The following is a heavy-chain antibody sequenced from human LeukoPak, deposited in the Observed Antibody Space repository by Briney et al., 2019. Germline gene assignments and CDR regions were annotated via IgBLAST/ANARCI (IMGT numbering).Heavy chain of an antibody. Sequence: ASVTVSCKASGHTFTSYGISWVRQAPGQGLEWMGWISAYSGNTNYAQKLQGRVTMTTDTSTSTAYMELRSLRSDDTAVYYCARMTTVTHRLDYWGQGTLVTVSS. J-gene: IGHJ4*02. CDR2: ISAYSGNT. D-gene: IGHD4-17*01. V-gene: IGHV1-18*01. CDR3: ARMTTVTHRLDY. CDR1: GHTFTSYG.